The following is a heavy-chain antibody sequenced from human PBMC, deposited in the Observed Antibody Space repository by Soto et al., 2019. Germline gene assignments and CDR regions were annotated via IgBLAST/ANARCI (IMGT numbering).Heavy chain of an antibody. CDR2: ISACNGNT. CDR1: GYTFTSYG. CDR3: ARVVDCSGGSCYSEAFDY. D-gene: IGHD2-15*01. Sequence: QVQLVQSGAEVKKPGASVKVSCKASGYTFTSYGMSWVRQAPGQGLEWMGWISACNGNTNYAQNIQGRVTMTTDPSTNTAYMELRSLRSDDTAVYYCARVVDCSGGSCYSEAFDYWGQGTLVTVSS. V-gene: IGHV1-18*01. J-gene: IGHJ4*02.